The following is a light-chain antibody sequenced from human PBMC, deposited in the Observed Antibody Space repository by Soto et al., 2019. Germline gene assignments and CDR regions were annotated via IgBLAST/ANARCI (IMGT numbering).Light chain of an antibody. J-gene: IGLJ1*01. CDR2: EVS. V-gene: IGLV2-14*01. CDR3: SSYTSSSTSYV. Sequence: QSALSQPASVSGSPGQSITISCTGTSIDVGGNNYVSWYQQHPGKAPKLMIYEVSNRPSGVSHRFSGSKSGNTASLSISGLQSEDEADYYCSSYTSSSTSYVFGTGTKVTVL. CDR1: SIDVGGNNY.